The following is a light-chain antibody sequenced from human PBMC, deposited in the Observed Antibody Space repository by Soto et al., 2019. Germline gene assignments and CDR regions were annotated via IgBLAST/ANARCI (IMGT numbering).Light chain of an antibody. CDR1: QSVSNY. V-gene: IGKV1-27*01. CDR3: QKYISAPLT. Sequence: DIQITQSPFSLSASVGDRVTIPCGAGQSVSNYLAWYQQKPGKVPKLLIYGASTMATGIPARFSGSGSGTEFTLTISSLQSEDFAAYYCQKYISAPLTFGQGTKVDIK. J-gene: IGKJ1*01. CDR2: GAS.